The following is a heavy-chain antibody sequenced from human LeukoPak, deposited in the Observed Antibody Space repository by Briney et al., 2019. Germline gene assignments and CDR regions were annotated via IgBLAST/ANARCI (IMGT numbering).Heavy chain of an antibody. CDR1: GGSISSYY. CDR2: IYYSVST. J-gene: IGHJ3*02. Sequence: SESLSLTCTVSGGSISSYYWSWIRQPPGRGREWIGYIYYSVSTNYNTSLKSRVTISVDTSKNQFSLKLSSVTAADTAVYYCARSYCGGDCYLWAFDIWGQGTMVTVSS. D-gene: IGHD2-21*02. CDR3: ARSYCGGDCYLWAFDI. V-gene: IGHV4-59*01.